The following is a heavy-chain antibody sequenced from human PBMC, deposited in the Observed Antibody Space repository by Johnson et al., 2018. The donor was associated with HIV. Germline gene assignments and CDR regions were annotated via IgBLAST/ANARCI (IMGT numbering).Heavy chain of an antibody. CDR2: ISYDGNKT. Sequence: QVQLVESGGGVVQPGRSLRLSCAASGFTFSSYAMHWVRQAPGEGLEWVAVISYDGNKTYYADSVEGRFTISRDYAKNSLYVQMNSLRAEDTAVYYCARLRWGSGDPLHDAFDVWGQGTMVTVSS. CDR3: ARLRWGSGDPLHDAFDV. D-gene: IGHD2-21*01. V-gene: IGHV3-30*04. J-gene: IGHJ3*01. CDR1: GFTFSSYA.